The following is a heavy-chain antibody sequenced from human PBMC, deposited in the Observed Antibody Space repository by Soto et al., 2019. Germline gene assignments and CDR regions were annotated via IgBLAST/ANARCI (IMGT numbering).Heavy chain of an antibody. V-gene: IGHV3-30*04. Sequence: GGSLRLSCAASGFTFSSYAMHWVRQAPGKGLEWVAVISYDGSNKYYADSVKGRFTISRDNSKNTLYLQMNSLRAEDTAVDYCARNGYGSGSYYFDYWGQGTLVTVSS. D-gene: IGHD3-10*01. CDR1: GFTFSSYA. J-gene: IGHJ4*02. CDR2: ISYDGSNK. CDR3: ARNGYGSGSYYFDY.